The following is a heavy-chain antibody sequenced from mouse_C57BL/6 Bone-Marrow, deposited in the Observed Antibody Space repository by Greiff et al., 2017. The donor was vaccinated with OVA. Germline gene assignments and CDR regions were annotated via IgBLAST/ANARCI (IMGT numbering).Heavy chain of an antibody. CDR2: IYPGNSDT. CDR1: GYTFTSYW. Sequence: VQLQQSGTVLARPGASVKMSCKTSGYTFTSYWMHWVKQRPGQGLEWIGAIYPGNSDTSYKQKFKGKAKLTAVTSASTAYIELSSLTNEDSAVYYCTRRSTTGGFAYWGQGTLVTVSA. V-gene: IGHV1-5*01. D-gene: IGHD1-1*01. CDR3: TRRSTTGGFAY. J-gene: IGHJ3*01.